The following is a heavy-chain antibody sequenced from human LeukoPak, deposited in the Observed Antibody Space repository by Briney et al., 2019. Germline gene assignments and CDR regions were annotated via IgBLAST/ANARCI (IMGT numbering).Heavy chain of an antibody. Sequence: GGSLRLSCAASGFTFSDYYMSWIRQAPGKGLEWVSYISSSGSTIYYADSVKGRFTISRDNAKNSLYLQMNSLRAEDTAVYYCARDSYYYGSGSYYNAYFDYWGQGTLVTVSS. V-gene: IGHV3-11*01. CDR3: ARDSYYYGSGSYYNAYFDY. J-gene: IGHJ4*02. D-gene: IGHD3-10*01. CDR1: GFTFSDYY. CDR2: ISSSGSTI.